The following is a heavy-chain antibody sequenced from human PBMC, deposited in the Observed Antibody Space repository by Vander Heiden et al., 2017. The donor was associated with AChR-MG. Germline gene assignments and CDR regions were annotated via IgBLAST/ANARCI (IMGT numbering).Heavy chain of an antibody. CDR2: IPYDESNK. Sequence: QVQLVESGGGVVQPGRSLRLSCAASGFAFSTYPMHWVRQAPGKGLGWVAVIPYDESNKYYADSVKGRFTISRDNSKNTLYLQMNSLRAEDTAVYYCARPRVGFSSGWYLDAFDIWGLGTMVTVSS. V-gene: IGHV3-30-3*01. CDR3: ARPRVGFSSGWYLDAFDI. CDR1: GFAFSTYP. J-gene: IGHJ3*02. D-gene: IGHD6-19*01.